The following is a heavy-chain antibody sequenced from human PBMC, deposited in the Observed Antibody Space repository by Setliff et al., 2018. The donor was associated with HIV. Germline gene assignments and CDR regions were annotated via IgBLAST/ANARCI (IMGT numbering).Heavy chain of an antibody. CDR2: INPNSGGT. Sequence: ASVKVSCKASGYTFTGYYMHWVRQAPGQGLEWMGWINPNSGGTNYAQKFQGWVTTTRDTSISTAYMELSRLRSDDTAVYYCARSITMIIVAPGAFDIWGQGTMVTVS. D-gene: IGHD3-22*01. CDR1: GYTFTGYY. J-gene: IGHJ3*02. CDR3: ARSITMIIVAPGAFDI. V-gene: IGHV1-2*04.